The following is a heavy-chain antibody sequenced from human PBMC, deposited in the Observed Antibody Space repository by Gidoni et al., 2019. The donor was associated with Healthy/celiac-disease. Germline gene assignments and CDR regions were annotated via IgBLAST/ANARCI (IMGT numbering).Heavy chain of an antibody. CDR2: ISAYNCNT. D-gene: IGHD2-8*01. J-gene: IGHJ5*02. V-gene: IGHV1-18*01. CDR3: ARVYEWYAIAAPRPNNWFDP. CDR1: GYTFTSYG. Sequence: QVQLVQSGAEVKKPGASVKVSCEASGYTFTSYGISWVRPAPGQGLEWMGWISAYNCNTNYAQKLQGRVTMTTDTSTSTAYMELRSLRSDDTAVYYCARVYEWYAIAAPRPNNWFDPWGQGTLVTVSS.